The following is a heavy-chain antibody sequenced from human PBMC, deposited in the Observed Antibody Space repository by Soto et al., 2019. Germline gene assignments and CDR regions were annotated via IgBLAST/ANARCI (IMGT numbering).Heavy chain of an antibody. CDR3: ARDTYYYDSSGYLDWFDP. CDR2: IYTSGST. Sequence: SETLSLTCTVSGGSISSYYWSWIRQPAGKGLEWIGRIYTSGSTNYNPSLKSRVTMSVDTSKNQFSLKLSSVTAADTAVYYCARDTYYYDSSGYLDWFDPWGQGTLVTVSS. CDR1: GGSISSYY. J-gene: IGHJ5*02. D-gene: IGHD3-22*01. V-gene: IGHV4-4*07.